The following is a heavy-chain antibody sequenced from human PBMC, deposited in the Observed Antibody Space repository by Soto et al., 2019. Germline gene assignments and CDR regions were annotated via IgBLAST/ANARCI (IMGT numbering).Heavy chain of an antibody. V-gene: IGHV1-18*01. CDR2: ISTYSGDP. J-gene: IGHJ5*02. D-gene: IGHD3-16*02. Sequence: ASVKVSCKTSGYSFTSKAITWVRQAPGQGLEWMGWISTYSGDPNYAQKFQGRVTMTTDTSTNTAYMELRNLRSDDTAVYYCACVCGSYQAPSDGPGLGPWGKGTVFTVSS. CDR3: ACVCGSYQAPSDGPGLGP. CDR1: GYSFTSKA.